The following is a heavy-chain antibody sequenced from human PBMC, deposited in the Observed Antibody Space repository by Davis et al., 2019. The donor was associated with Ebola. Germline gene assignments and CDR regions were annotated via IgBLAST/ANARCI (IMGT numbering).Heavy chain of an antibody. CDR3: ARGIKGVAANFDY. J-gene: IGHJ4*02. Sequence: AASVKVSCKASGYTFTSYGITWVRQATGQGLEWMGWMNPNSGNTGYAQKFQGRVTMTRNTSISTAYMELSSLRSEDTAVYYCARGIKGVAANFDYWGQGTLVTVSS. D-gene: IGHD6-13*01. V-gene: IGHV1-8*02. CDR2: MNPNSGNT. CDR1: GYTFTSYG.